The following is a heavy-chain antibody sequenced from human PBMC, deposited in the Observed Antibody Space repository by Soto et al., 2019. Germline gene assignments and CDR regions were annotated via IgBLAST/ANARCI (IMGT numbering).Heavy chain of an antibody. Sequence: ASVKVSCKVSGYTLTELSMHWVRQAPGKGLEWMGGFDPEDGETIYAQKFQGRVTMPEDTSTDTAYMELSSLRYEDTAVYYCATDRKIVPIYDYVWGSYPHYYYYYGMDVWGQGTTVTVSS. V-gene: IGHV1-24*01. D-gene: IGHD3-16*02. CDR3: ATDRKIVPIYDYVWGSYPHYYYYYGMDV. CDR2: FDPEDGET. CDR1: GYTLTELS. J-gene: IGHJ6*02.